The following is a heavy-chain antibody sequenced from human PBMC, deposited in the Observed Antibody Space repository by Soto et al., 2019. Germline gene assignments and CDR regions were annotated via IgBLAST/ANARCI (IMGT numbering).Heavy chain of an antibody. V-gene: IGHV1-69*13. J-gene: IGHJ4*02. Sequence: ASVKVSCKASGGTFSSYAISWVRQAPGQGLEWMGGIIPIFGTANYAQKFQGRVTITADESTSTAYMELSSLRSEDTAVYYCARVSPVSVYSSSWFYYFDYWGQGTLVTVSS. CDR3: ARVSPVSVYSSSWFYYFDY. D-gene: IGHD6-13*01. CDR2: IIPIFGTA. CDR1: GGTFSSYA.